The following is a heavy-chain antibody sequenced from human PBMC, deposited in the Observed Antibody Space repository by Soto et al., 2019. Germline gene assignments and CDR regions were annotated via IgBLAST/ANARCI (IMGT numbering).Heavy chain of an antibody. V-gene: IGHV2-5*02. D-gene: IGHD3-16*02. CDR2: IYWDDDR. J-gene: IGHJ3*02. Sequence: QITLKESGPTLVKPTQTLTLTCTFSGFSLTTRGVGVGWIRQAPGKALEWLSIIYWDDDRRYNPSLNSRLAITKDTFRTQVVLTMTTLDPVDTATYYCAHIMIRYGGVIGLDAFEIWGQGKMVNVSA. CDR3: AHIMIRYGGVIGLDAFEI. CDR1: GFSLTTRGVG.